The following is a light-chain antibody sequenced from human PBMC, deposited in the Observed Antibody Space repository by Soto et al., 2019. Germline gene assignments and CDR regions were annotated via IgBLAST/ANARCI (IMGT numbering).Light chain of an antibody. CDR1: SSNIGDNY. CDR3: GTWDNSLSACV. CDR2: ENN. J-gene: IGLJ1*01. Sequence: QSVLTQPPSMSAAPGQRVTISCSGGSSNIGDNYVSWYQQLPGTAPKLLIYENNKRPSGIPDRFSGSKSGASATLGITGLQTGDEADYYCGTWDNSLSACVFGTGTKVTVL. V-gene: IGLV1-51*02.